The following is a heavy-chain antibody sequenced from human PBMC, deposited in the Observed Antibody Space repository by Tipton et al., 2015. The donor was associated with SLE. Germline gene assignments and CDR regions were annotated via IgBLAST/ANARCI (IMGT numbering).Heavy chain of an antibody. D-gene: IGHD6-6*01. CDR1: GGTFSSYA. J-gene: IGHJ1*01. CDR2: IIPIFGTA. V-gene: IGHV1-69*01. CDR3: ARGVKQLVRTEYFQH. Sequence: QVQLVQSGAEVKKPGSSVKVSCKASGGTFSSYAISWVRQAPGQGLEWMGGIIPIFGTANYAQKFQGRVTITTDESTSTAYMELSSLRAEDTAVYYCARGVKQLVRTEYFQHWGQGTLVTVSS.